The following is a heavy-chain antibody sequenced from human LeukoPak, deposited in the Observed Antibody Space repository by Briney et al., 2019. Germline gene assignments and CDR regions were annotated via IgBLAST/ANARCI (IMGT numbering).Heavy chain of an antibody. CDR2: IYYSGST. CDR1: GGSISSGDYY. Sequence: SETLSLTCTVSGGSISSGDYYWSWIRQPPGKGLEWIGYIYYSGSTYYNPSLKSRVTISVDTPKNQFSLKLSSVTAADTAVYYCARDGDRDGYNRFDYWGQGTLVTVSS. D-gene: IGHD5-24*01. J-gene: IGHJ4*02. V-gene: IGHV4-30-4*01. CDR3: ARDGDRDGYNRFDY.